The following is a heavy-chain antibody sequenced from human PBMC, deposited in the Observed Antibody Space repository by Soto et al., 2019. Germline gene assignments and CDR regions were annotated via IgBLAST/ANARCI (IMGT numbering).Heavy chain of an antibody. J-gene: IGHJ5*02. Sequence: PSETLSLTCAVYGGSFRGYYWSWIRQPPGKGLEWIGEINHSGSTNYNPSLKSRVTISVDTSKNQFSLKLSSVTAADTAVYYCAHRGLRLGRYDFWSGSPRGWFAPWGQGTLVTVSS. CDR3: AHRGLRLGRYDFWSGSPRGWFAP. D-gene: IGHD3-3*01. CDR2: INHSGST. CDR1: GGSFRGYY. V-gene: IGHV4-34*01.